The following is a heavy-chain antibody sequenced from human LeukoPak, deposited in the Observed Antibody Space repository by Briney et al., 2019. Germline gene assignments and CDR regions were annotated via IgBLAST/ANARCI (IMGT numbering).Heavy chain of an antibody. J-gene: IGHJ3*02. CDR2: ISWNSGSI. CDR3: AKDIGGGGYYTSDAFDI. Sequence: PGGSLRLSCAASGFTFDDYAMHWVRQAPGKGLEWVSGISWNSGSIGYADSVKGRFTISRDNAKSSLYLQMNSLRAEDTALYYCAKDIGGGGYYTSDAFDIWGQGTMVTVSS. CDR1: GFTFDDYA. V-gene: IGHV3-9*01. D-gene: IGHD3-3*01.